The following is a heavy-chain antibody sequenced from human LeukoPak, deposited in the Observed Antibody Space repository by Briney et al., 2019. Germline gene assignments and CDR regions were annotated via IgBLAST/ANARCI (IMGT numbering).Heavy chain of an antibody. D-gene: IGHD4-23*01. CDR1: GFTFSSYG. V-gene: IGHV3-30*03. Sequence: GGSLRLSCAAAGFTFSSYGMHWVRQAPGKGLEWVAVISYDGSNKYYADSVKGRFTISRDNAKNSLYLQMNSLRAEDTAVYYCARDYGGNRVMDVWGQGTTVTVSS. J-gene: IGHJ6*02. CDR2: ISYDGSNK. CDR3: ARDYGGNRVMDV.